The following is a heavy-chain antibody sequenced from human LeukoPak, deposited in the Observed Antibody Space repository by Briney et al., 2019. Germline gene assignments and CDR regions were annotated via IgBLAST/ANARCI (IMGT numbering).Heavy chain of an antibody. V-gene: IGHV1-2*04. CDR2: INPNSGGT. CDR3: ATAVAGWDYFDY. D-gene: IGHD6-19*01. CDR1: GYTFTSYY. Sequence: ASVKVSCKASGYTFTSYYMHWVRQAPGQGLEWMGWINPNSGGTNYAQKFQGWVTMTRDTSISTAYMELSRLRSDDTAVYYCATAVAGWDYFDYWGQGTLVTVSS. J-gene: IGHJ4*02.